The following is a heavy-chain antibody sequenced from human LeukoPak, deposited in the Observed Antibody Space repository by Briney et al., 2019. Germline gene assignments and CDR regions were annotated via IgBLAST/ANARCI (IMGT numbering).Heavy chain of an antibody. Sequence: SETLSLTCTVSGGSISSYYWSWIRQPAGKGLEWIGRIYTSGSTNYNPSLKSRVTMSVDTSKNQFSLKLSSVTAADTAVYYCARGQQPSLALDYFDYWGQGTLVTVSS. V-gene: IGHV4-4*07. CDR2: IYTSGST. CDR1: GGSISSYY. J-gene: IGHJ4*02. D-gene: IGHD6-13*01. CDR3: ARGQQPSLALDYFDY.